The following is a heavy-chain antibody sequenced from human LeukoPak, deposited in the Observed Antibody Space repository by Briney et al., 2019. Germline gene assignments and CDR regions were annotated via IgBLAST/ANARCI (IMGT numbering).Heavy chain of an antibody. CDR1: GDTFSGSY. J-gene: IGHJ4*02. CDR2: IDPNTSGT. Sequence: ASVKVSCKTSGDTFSGSYIHWLRQAPGQGLEWMGWIDPNTSGTTYAQRFHGRVTMTRDSSISTAYMELSTLRSDDTAVYSCARGRSGNSVGPGGCFDLWGQGTLVTVSS. V-gene: IGHV1-2*02. D-gene: IGHD5/OR15-5a*01. CDR3: ARGRSGNSVGPGGCFDL.